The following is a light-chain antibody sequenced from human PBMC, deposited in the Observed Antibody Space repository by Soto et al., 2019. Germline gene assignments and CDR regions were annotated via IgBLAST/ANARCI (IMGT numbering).Light chain of an antibody. CDR3: SSYTTSGTPV. V-gene: IGLV2-14*01. J-gene: IGLJ3*02. CDR1: SSDIGGFNY. CDR2: EVT. Sequence: QSVLTQPASVSGSPGQSITISCTGTSSDIGGFNYVSWYQRLPGKVPKLIIYEVTSRPSGGSPRFSGSKSGNTASLTISGLQAEDEGDYFCSSYTTSGTPVFGGGTKVTVL.